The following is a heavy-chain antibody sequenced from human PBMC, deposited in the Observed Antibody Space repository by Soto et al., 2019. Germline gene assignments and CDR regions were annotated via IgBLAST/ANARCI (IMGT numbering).Heavy chain of an antibody. CDR3: ARERPDGSRLAP. Sequence: SETLSHPCTVAEGSIGSYYWSCIRQPPGKGLEWIGYIYYSGSTNYNPSLKSRVTISVDTSKNQFSMKLSSVTAADTAVYYCARERPDGSRLAPWGQGTPVTVSS. CDR1: EGSIGSYY. D-gene: IGHD6-19*01. V-gene: IGHV4-59*12. CDR2: IYYSGST. J-gene: IGHJ5*02.